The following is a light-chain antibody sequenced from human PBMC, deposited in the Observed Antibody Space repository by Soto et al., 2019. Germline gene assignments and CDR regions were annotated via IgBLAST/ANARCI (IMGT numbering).Light chain of an antibody. CDR1: QTISNTA. Sequence: PGERVTLSCRASQTISNTALTWSHQESGQAPRLLRSSASTRATTSPARFSGGGSGADFTLTISSLQPEDFAVYYCQQRSNWITFGQGTKVDI. J-gene: IGKJ1*01. CDR2: SAS. V-gene: IGKV3D-20*02. CDR3: QQRSNWIT.